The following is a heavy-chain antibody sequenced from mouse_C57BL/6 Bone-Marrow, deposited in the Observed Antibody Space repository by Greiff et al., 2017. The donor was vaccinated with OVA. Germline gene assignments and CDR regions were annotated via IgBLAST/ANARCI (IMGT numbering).Heavy chain of an antibody. J-gene: IGHJ2*01. CDR2: IDPDNGDT. CDR1: GFTIKDDY. V-gene: IGHV14-4*01. D-gene: IGHD3-1*01. Sequence: VQLQQSGAELVRPGASVKLSCTASGFTIKDDYMHWVQQRPEQGLEWIGWIDPDNGDTDYASKFQGKATITADTSSNTAYLQLSSLTCEDTAGDYCSTGHGDVDYWGQGTTLTVSS. CDR3: STGHGDVDY.